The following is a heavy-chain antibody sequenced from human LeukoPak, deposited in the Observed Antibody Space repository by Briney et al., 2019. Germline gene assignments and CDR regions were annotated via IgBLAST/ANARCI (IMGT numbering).Heavy chain of an antibody. D-gene: IGHD4-23*01. Sequence: GGSLRLSCAASAFTFSTYWMSWVRQAPGKVLEWVANIKEDGSEINYVDSVKGRFTISRDNAKNSLYLQMNSLRVEDTAVYYCARDRGYSSFDYWGQGTLVTVSS. CDR3: ARDRGYSSFDY. J-gene: IGHJ4*02. V-gene: IGHV3-7*01. CDR1: AFTFSTYW. CDR2: IKEDGSEI.